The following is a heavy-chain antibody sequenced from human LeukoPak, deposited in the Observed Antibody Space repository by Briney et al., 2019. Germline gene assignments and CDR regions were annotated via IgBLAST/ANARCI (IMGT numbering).Heavy chain of an antibody. J-gene: IGHJ5*02. D-gene: IGHD6-6*01. CDR1: GFTFSSYA. Sequence: PGGSLRLSCAASGFTFSSYAMSWVRQAPGKGLEWVSAISGSGGSTYYADSVKGRFTVSRDNSKNTLYLQMNSLRAEDTAVYYCAKPEYSSSSNWFDPWGQGTLVTVSS. V-gene: IGHV3-23*01. CDR3: AKPEYSSSSNWFDP. CDR2: ISGSGGST.